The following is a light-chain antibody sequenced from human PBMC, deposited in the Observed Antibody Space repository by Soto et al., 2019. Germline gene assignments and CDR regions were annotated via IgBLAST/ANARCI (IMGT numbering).Light chain of an antibody. CDR1: QSVSSTY. V-gene: IGKV3-20*01. J-gene: IGKJ1*01. CDR3: QQYGSSPGT. CDR2: AAS. Sequence: EIVLTQSPGTLSLSPGERATLSCRASQSVSSTYLAWYQQKPGQAPRLLIYAASSRATDIPDRFSGSGSGTDFTLTSSRLEPEDVAEYYCQQYGSSPGTFGQGTKVEIK.